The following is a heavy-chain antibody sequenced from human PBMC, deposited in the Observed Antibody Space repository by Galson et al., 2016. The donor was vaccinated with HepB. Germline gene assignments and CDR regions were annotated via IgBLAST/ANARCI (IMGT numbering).Heavy chain of an antibody. CDR1: GYKFTGKW. CDR2: IYPGDSDT. V-gene: IGHV5-51*01. D-gene: IGHD2-15*01. Sequence: QSGAEVKKPGESLKISCTTSGYKFTGKWIGWVRQKPGKGLEWMGIIYPGDSDTRYSPSFQGQVTIAADTSTNTAHLQWSSLEASDTATYYCARSACSGGACYSFWYFDIWGRGTPVTGSS. J-gene: IGHJ2*01. CDR3: ARSACSGGACYSFWYFDI.